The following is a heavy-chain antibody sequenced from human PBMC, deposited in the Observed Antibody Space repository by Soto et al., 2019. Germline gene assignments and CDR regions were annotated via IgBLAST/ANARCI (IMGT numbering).Heavy chain of an antibody. J-gene: IGHJ5*02. V-gene: IGHV4-4*02. CDR2: ISHSGIT. Sequence: SETLSLTCAASGGSITSANWWTWVRQPPGGGLEWIGEISHSGITNYKASLKSRVTMSVDKTKNDASLKLTSVTAADTAVYYCAIVLRGWFDPWGQGTPVTVSS. CDR1: GGSITSANW. CDR3: AIVLRGWFDP.